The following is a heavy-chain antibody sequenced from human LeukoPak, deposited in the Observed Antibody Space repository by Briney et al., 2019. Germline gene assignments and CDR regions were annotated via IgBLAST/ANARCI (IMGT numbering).Heavy chain of an antibody. V-gene: IGHV4-4*01. J-gene: IGHJ4*02. CDR1: GGSISSSNW. CDR3: ASTPGSSGWYPYYFDY. Sequence: PSGTLSLTCAVSGGSISSSNWWSWVRQPPGKGLEWIGVIYHSGSTNYNPSLKSRVTISVDKSKNQFSLKLSSVTAADTAVYCCASTPGSSGWYPYYFDYWGQGTLVTVSS. CDR2: IYHSGST. D-gene: IGHD6-19*01.